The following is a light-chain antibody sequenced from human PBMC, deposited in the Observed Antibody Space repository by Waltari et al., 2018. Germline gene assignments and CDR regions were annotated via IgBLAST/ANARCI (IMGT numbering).Light chain of an antibody. CDR2: DVS. CDR1: SSDVGGYNY. V-gene: IGLV2-14*03. CDR3: SSYTSRSTWV. J-gene: IGLJ2*01. Sequence: QSAPTQPASVSGSPGQSIAISCTGTSSDVGGYNYVSWYQQHPGKAPKLMIYDVSNRPSGVSNRVSGSKSGNTASLTISGLQAEDEADYYCSSYTSRSTWVFGGGTKLTVL.